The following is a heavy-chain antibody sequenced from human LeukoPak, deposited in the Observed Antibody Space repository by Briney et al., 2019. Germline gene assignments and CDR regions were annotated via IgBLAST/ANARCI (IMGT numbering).Heavy chain of an antibody. CDR2: INHSGST. J-gene: IGHJ5*02. V-gene: IGHV4-34*01. CDR1: SGSFSGYY. D-gene: IGHD2-21*02. Sequence: SETLSLTCAVYSGSFSGYYWSWIRQPPGKGLEWIGEINHSGSTNYNPSLKSRVTISVDTSKNQFSLKLSSVTAADTAVYYCARRKLVTKGWFDPWGQGTLVTVSS. CDR3: ARRKLVTKGWFDP.